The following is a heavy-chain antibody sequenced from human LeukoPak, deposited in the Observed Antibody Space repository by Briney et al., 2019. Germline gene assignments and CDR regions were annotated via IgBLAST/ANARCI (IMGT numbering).Heavy chain of an antibody. V-gene: IGHV4-61*02. CDR3: ARVTTGGYYNY. CDR2: IYTSGST. J-gene: IGHJ4*02. Sequence: NPSETLSLTCTVSGGSMSSGSYYWSWIRQPAGKGLEWIGRIYTSGSTNYNPSLKSRVTVSLDTSENHFSLKLSSVTAADTAVYYCARVTTGGYYNYWGQGTLVTVSS. CDR1: GGSMSSGSYY. D-gene: IGHD3-22*01.